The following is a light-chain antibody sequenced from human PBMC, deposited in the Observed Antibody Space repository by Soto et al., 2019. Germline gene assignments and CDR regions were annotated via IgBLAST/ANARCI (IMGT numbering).Light chain of an antibody. J-gene: IGLJ1*01. CDR1: NSRSGSNY. CDR3: AKWDDSLRVYV. V-gene: IGLV1-47*01. CDR2: RND. Sequence: SVLPQPPSASGTPGPGVTISCSTSNSRSGSNYVYWYQQLPGTAPKLLIYRNDQRPSGVPDRFSGSKSGTSASLAISGLRSEDEADYYCAKWDDSLRVYVFGTGTKVTVL.